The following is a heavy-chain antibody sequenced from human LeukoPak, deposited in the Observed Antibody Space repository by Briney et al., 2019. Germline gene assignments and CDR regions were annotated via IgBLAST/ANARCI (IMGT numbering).Heavy chain of an antibody. CDR3: ARIRGYYYYMDV. CDR2: MNPNSANT. D-gene: IGHD3-10*01. J-gene: IGHJ6*03. V-gene: IGHV1-8*02. Sequence: ASVKVSCKASGYTFTSYDINWVRQATGQGLEWMGWMNPNSANTGYAQKFQGRVTMTRDTSISTAYMELSRLRSDDTAVYYCARIRGYYYYMDVWGKGTTVTVSS. CDR1: GYTFTSYD.